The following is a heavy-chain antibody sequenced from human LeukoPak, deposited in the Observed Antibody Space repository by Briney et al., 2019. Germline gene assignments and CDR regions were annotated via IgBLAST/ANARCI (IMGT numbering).Heavy chain of an antibody. CDR3: AKRGVVIRVILVGFHKEAYYFDS. V-gene: IGHV3-23*01. Sequence: EGSLRLSCAVSGITLSNYGMSWVRQAPGKGLEWVAGISDSGGRTNYADSVKGRFTISRDNPKNTPYLQMNSLRAEDTAVYFCAKRGVVIRVILVGFHKEAYYFDSWGQGALVTVSS. D-gene: IGHD3-22*01. J-gene: IGHJ4*02. CDR1: GITLSNYG. CDR2: ISDSGGRT.